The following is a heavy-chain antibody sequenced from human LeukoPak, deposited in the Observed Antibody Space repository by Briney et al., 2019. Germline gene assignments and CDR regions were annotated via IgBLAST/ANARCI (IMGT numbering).Heavy chain of an antibody. V-gene: IGHV3-23*01. CDR1: GFTFSSFW. Sequence: GGSLRLSCVASGFTFSSFWMSWVRQAPGKGLEWVSTISGSGGNTYYADSVKGRFTISRDNSKNALYLQMNSLRAEDTAVYYCAKDRGYSSGWYLDYWGQGTLVTVSS. CDR2: ISGSGGNT. J-gene: IGHJ4*02. CDR3: AKDRGYSSGWYLDY. D-gene: IGHD6-19*01.